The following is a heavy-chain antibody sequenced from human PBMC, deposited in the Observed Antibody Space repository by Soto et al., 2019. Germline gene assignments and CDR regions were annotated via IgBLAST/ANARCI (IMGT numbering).Heavy chain of an antibody. CDR2: IYSGGST. V-gene: IGHV3-53*01. Sequence: EVQLVESGGGLIQPGGSLRLSCAASGFTVSSNYMSWVRQAPGKGLEWDSVIYSGGSTYYADSVKGRFTTSTDNSKKTLYIQMNSVRAEDTAVYYCARDRSPFDYWGQGTLVTVSS. J-gene: IGHJ4*02. CDR3: ARDRSPFDY. CDR1: GFTVSSNY.